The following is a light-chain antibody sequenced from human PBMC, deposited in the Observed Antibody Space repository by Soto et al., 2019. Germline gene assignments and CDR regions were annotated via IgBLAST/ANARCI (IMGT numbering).Light chain of an antibody. CDR3: QQRGGWPRT. Sequence: EIVLTQSPATLSLSPGERATLSCRASQSVSSYLAWYQQKPGQAPRLLIYDASNRATGIPARFSGSRSGTDFTLTISSLEPEDCAVYDWQQRGGWPRTFGQGTKVEI. CDR2: DAS. V-gene: IGKV3-11*01. J-gene: IGKJ1*01. CDR1: QSVSSY.